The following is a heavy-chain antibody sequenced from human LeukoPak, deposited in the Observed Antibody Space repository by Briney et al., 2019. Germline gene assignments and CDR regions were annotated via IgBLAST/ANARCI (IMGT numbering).Heavy chain of an antibody. J-gene: IGHJ4*02. CDR2: IYLGSDI. Sequence: GGSLRLSCAASEFTLSSNYTSWVRQAPGKGLQWVSVIYLGSDIYYADSVKGRSIISRDNSKNTLYLQMNSLRGEDTATYYCVQDLWYGEYEYWGQGTLVTVSS. CDR3: VQDLWYGEYEY. V-gene: IGHV3-53*01. D-gene: IGHD3-10*01. CDR1: EFTLSSNY.